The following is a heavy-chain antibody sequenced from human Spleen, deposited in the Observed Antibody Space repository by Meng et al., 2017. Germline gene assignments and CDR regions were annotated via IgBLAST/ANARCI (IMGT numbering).Heavy chain of an antibody. CDR2: IIPIFGTA. D-gene: IGHD3-3*01. CDR1: GGTFSSYA. J-gene: IGHJ6*02. Sequence: SVKVSCKASGGTFSSYAISWVRQAPGQGLEWMGGIIPIFGTANYAQKFQGRVTITTDESTSTAYMELSSLRSEDTAVYYCARDVYDPLGDYYGMDVWGQGTTVTVSS. V-gene: IGHV1-69*05. CDR3: ARDVYDPLGDYYGMDV.